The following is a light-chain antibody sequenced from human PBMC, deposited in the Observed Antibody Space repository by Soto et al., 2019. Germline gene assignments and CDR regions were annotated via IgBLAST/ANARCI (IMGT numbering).Light chain of an antibody. V-gene: IGLV2-14*01. Sequence: QSALTQPASVSGSPGQSITISCTGTSSDVGGYNFVSWYQHHPGKAPKLMIFEVNKRPSGVSNRFSGSKSGNTASLTISGLQAEDEADYYCSSYTSSSTNVFGTGTKVTVL. CDR1: SSDVGGYNF. CDR2: EVN. J-gene: IGLJ1*01. CDR3: SSYTSSSTNV.